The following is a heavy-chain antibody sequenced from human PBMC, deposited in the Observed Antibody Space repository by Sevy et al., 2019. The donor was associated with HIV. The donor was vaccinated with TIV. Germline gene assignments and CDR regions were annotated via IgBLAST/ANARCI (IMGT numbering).Heavy chain of an antibody. CDR1: GYSFTSYW. CDR3: ARRSPMPTVIDY. CDR2: IYPADSDT. D-gene: IGHD4-17*01. Sequence: GESLKISCKGSGYSFTSYWTGWVRQMPGKGLEWMGIIYPADSDTRYSPSFQVQVTISADKSISTAYLQWSSLKASDTAMYYCARRSPMPTVIDYWGQGTLVTVSS. V-gene: IGHV5-51*01. J-gene: IGHJ4*02.